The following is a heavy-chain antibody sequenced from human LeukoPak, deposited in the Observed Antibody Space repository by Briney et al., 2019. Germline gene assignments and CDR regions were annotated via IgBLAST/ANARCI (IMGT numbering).Heavy chain of an antibody. CDR2: TRHDESDK. J-gene: IGHJ5*02. Sequence: PGGSLRPSCAASGFTFSSYGMHWVRQAPGKGLEWVAFTRHDESDKYYGDSVKGRFTISRDNSRNTLYLQMNSLRPEDTAVYYCAKDMRSGWCNWFDPWGQGTLVTVSS. CDR1: GFTFSSYG. V-gene: IGHV3-30*02. D-gene: IGHD6-19*01. CDR3: AKDMRSGWCNWFDP.